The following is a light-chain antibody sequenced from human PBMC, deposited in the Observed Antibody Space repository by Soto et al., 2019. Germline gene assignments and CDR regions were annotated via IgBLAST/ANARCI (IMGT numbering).Light chain of an antibody. V-gene: IGLV2-11*01. CDR2: DVS. J-gene: IGLJ1*01. Sequence: QSALTQPRSXXGXXXXXXXISCTGTSSDVGTYNYVSWYQQHPGKAPKVMIYDVSERPSGVPDRFSGSKSGNTASLTISGLQAEDEAYYYCCSYAGSPRYVFGTGTKLTVL. CDR3: CSYAGSPRYV. CDR1: SSDVGTYNY.